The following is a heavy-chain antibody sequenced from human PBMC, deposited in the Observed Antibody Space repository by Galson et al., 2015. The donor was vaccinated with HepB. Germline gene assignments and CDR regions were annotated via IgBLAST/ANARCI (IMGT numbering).Heavy chain of an antibody. CDR2: IVGSGEST. CDR3: AKTSYCDGGPCFSGYFDS. J-gene: IGHJ4*02. CDR1: GITFSTYV. Sequence: SLRLSCAAPGITFSTYVMSWVRQAPGKGLEWVSSIVGSGESTFYAYSVKGRFTISRDNSRNTLYLQMNRLRADDTAIYYCAKTSYCDGGPCFSGYFDSWGQGTLVAVSS. D-gene: IGHD2-21*01. V-gene: IGHV3-23*01.